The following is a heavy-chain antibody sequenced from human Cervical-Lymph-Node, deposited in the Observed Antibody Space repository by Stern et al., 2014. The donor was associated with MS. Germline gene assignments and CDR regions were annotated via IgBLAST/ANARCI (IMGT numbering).Heavy chain of an antibody. J-gene: IGHJ4*02. D-gene: IGHD3-10*01. CDR3: AGVHYRRDYFDY. Sequence: VQLVESGGGVVQPGTSLRLSCAASGFTFSDYGMHWVRQAPGKGLERVAIIWFDGSDKYYADSVRGRFTISRDNSKNTLYLQMDSLRAEDTATYYCAGVHYRRDYFDYWGQGTLVAVSS. CDR1: GFTFSDYG. V-gene: IGHV3-33*01. CDR2: IWFDGSDK.